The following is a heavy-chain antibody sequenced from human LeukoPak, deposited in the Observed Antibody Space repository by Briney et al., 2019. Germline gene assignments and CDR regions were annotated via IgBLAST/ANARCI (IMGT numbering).Heavy chain of an antibody. Sequence: SETLSLTCTVSGDSMSSYFWSWIRQPPGKGLEWIGNIYRSGSPNHNPSLKSRVTISVDTSKNQFSLKLSSVTAADTAVYYCARDRTLYYDILTAYLDVWGQGTTVTVSS. V-gene: IGHV4-59*01. CDR2: IYRSGSP. CDR1: GDSMSSYF. J-gene: IGHJ6*02. D-gene: IGHD3-9*01. CDR3: ARDRTLYYDILTAYLDV.